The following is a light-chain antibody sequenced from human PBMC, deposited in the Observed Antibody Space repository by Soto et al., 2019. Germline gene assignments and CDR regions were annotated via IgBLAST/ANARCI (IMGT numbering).Light chain of an antibody. CDR2: ANK. Sequence: QSVLTQPPSVSGAPGQRVTISCTGSSSNIGPDYDVHWYQQLPGTAPKLLIYANKNRPAGVPDRFSASKSGTSASLAINGPQAEDEADYYCKSYDPSPSGYVFGGGTKVTVL. J-gene: IGLJ1*01. CDR1: SSNIGPDYD. V-gene: IGLV1-40*01. CDR3: KSYDPSPSGYV.